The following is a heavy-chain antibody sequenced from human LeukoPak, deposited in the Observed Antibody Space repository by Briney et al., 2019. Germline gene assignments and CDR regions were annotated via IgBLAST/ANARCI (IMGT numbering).Heavy chain of an antibody. V-gene: IGHV3-7*01. CDR2: IKQDGSEK. CDR1: GFTFSSYW. Sequence: GGSLRLSCAASGFTFSSYWMSWVRQAPGKGLEWVANIKQDGSEKYYVDSVKGRFTISRDNAKNSLYLQMNSLRAEDTAVYYCARVRYYGSGSRYYYYYYMDVWGKGTTVTVSS. D-gene: IGHD3-10*01. CDR3: ARVRYYGSGSRYYYYYYMDV. J-gene: IGHJ6*03.